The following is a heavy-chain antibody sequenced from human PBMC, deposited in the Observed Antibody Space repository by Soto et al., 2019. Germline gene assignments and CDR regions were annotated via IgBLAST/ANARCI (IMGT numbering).Heavy chain of an antibody. D-gene: IGHD3-3*01. J-gene: IGHJ4*02. CDR3: ARLGVVGTLLPDY. CDR2: IYYSGST. Sequence: QVQLQESGPGLVKPSETLSLTCTVSGGSISSYYWSWIRQPPGKGLECIGYIYYSGSTNYNPSLKSRVSISVDTSKNQFSLKLSSVTAADTAVYYCARLGVVGTLLPDYGGQGTLVTVSS. CDR1: GGSISSYY. V-gene: IGHV4-59*08.